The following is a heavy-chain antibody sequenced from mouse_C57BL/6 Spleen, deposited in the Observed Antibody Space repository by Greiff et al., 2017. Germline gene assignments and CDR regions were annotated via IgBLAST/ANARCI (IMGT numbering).Heavy chain of an antibody. CDR2: IHPNSGST. V-gene: IGHV1-64*01. J-gene: IGHJ2*01. CDR1: GYTFTSYW. Sequence: VQLQQPGAELVKPGASVKLSCKASGYTFTSYWMHWVKQRPGQGLEWIGMIHPNSGSTNYNEKFKSKATLTVDKSSSTAYMQLSSLTSEDSAVYYCARSRAYYSNYVLFDYWGQGTTLTVSS. CDR3: ARSRAYYSNYVLFDY. D-gene: IGHD2-5*01.